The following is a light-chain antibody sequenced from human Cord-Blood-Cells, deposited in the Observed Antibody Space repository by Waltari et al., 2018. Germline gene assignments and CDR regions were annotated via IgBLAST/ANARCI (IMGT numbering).Light chain of an antibody. CDR1: SGHSSYP. CDR3: QTWGTGIWV. CDR2: LNSDGSH. Sequence: QLVLTQSPSASASLGASVKLTCTLSSGHSSYPLAWPQQQPEKGPRYLMKLNSDGSHSKGDGIPDRFSGSSSGAERYLTISSLQSEDEADYYCQTWGTGIWVFGGGTKLTVL. V-gene: IGLV4-69*01. J-gene: IGLJ3*02.